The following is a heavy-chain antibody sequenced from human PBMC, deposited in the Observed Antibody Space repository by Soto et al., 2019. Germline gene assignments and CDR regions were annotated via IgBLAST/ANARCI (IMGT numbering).Heavy chain of an antibody. CDR1: GYSFTSYW. CDR3: ASTYYDFWSGYFAMDV. J-gene: IGHJ6*02. Sequence: GESLKISCKGSGYSFTSYWIGWVRQMSGKGLEWMGIIYPGDSDTRYSPSFQGQVTISADKSISTAYLQWSSLKASDTAMYYCASTYYDFWSGYFAMDVWGQGTTVTVSS. D-gene: IGHD3-3*01. CDR2: IYPGDSDT. V-gene: IGHV5-51*01.